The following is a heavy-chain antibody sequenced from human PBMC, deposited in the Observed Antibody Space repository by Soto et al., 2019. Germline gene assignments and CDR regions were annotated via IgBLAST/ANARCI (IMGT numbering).Heavy chain of an antibody. CDR3: ARESTVTSDGYMDV. CDR2: INPNSGGT. D-gene: IGHD4-17*01. Sequence: ASVKVSCKASGYTFTGYYMHWVRQAPGQGLEWMGWINPNSGGTNYAQKFQGWVTMTRDTSISTAYMKLSRLRSDDTAVYYCARESTVTSDGYMDVWGKGTTVTVSS. CDR1: GYTFTGYY. J-gene: IGHJ6*03. V-gene: IGHV1-2*04.